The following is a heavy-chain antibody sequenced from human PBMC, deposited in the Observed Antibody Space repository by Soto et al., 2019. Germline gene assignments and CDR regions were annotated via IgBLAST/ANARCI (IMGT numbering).Heavy chain of an antibody. J-gene: IGHJ3*01. CDR1: GFTFSTYW. CDR3: VQESPDFAADPDAYHV. Sequence: EVQLVESGGGLVQPGGSLRLSCTASGFTFSTYWMHWVRQAPGKGPVWVSRINSDGTRTNYADSVKGRFTISRDKGKNTLSLQMSRLRAEDTAVYYCVQESPDFAADPDAYHVWGQGTKVTVCS. V-gene: IGHV3-74*01. CDR2: INSDGTRT. D-gene: IGHD3-3*01.